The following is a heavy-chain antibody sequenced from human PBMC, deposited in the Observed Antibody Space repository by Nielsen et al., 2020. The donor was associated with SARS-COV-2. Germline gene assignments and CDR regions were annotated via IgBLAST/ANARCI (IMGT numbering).Heavy chain of an antibody. CDR3: ARGRRRSGVVVVPAAMASYGMDV. J-gene: IGHJ6*02. CDR2: IYHSGST. D-gene: IGHD2-2*01. Sequence: WIRQPPGKGLEWIGEIYHSGSTNYNPSLKGRVTISVDTSKNQFSLKLSSVTAADTAVYYCARGRRRSGVVVVPAAMASYGMDVWGQGTTVTVSS. V-gene: IGHV4-34*01.